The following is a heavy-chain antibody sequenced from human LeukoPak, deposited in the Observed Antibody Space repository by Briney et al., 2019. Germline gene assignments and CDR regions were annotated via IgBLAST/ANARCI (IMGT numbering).Heavy chain of an antibody. Sequence: PGGSLRLSCAASGSTFSNAWMSWVRQAPGKGLEWVGRIKRKTDGGTTDYAAPVKGRFTISRDDSKNTLYLQMNSLKTEDTAVYYCTTGYSGYDFWGQGTLVTVSS. CDR3: TTGYSGYDF. D-gene: IGHD5-12*01. V-gene: IGHV3-15*01. J-gene: IGHJ4*02. CDR1: GSTFSNAW. CDR2: IKRKTDGGTT.